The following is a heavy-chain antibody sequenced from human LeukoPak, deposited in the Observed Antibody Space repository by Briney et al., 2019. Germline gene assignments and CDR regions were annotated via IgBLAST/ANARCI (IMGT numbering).Heavy chain of an antibody. Sequence: ASVKVSCKASGYTFTSYYMHWVRQAPGQGLEWMGLINPSGGSTNYAQKFQGRVTMTRDTSTSTVYMELSSLRSVDTAVYYCARGPSITMVRGGQWYYYMDVWGKGTTVTISS. CDR3: ARGPSITMVRGGQWYYYMDV. D-gene: IGHD3-10*01. J-gene: IGHJ6*03. V-gene: IGHV1-46*01. CDR1: GYTFTSYY. CDR2: INPSGGST.